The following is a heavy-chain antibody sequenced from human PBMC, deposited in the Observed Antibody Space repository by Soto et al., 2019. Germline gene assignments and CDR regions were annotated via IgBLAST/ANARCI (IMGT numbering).Heavy chain of an antibody. CDR1: GGSFSGYY. Sequence: QVQLQQWGAGLLKPSETLSLTCAVYGGSFSGYYWSWIRQPPGKGLEWIGEINHSGSTNYNPSLKSRVTISVDTAKDQFSLKLSSVTAADTAVYYCARETDSSGWYYWGQGPLVTVSS. CDR2: INHSGST. V-gene: IGHV4-34*01. CDR3: ARETDSSGWYY. D-gene: IGHD6-19*01. J-gene: IGHJ4*02.